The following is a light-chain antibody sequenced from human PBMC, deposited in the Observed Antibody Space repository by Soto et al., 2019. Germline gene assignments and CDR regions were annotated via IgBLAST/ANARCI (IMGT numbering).Light chain of an antibody. CDR2: GAS. Sequence: EIVLTQSPGTLSLSPWERATLSCRTSQSVSTTYLAWYQQKPGQAPRLLIYGASSRATGIPDRFSGSGSGTDFTLTISRLEPEDFAVYYCQQHGNSPWTFGQGTKVDI. CDR1: QSVSTTY. CDR3: QQHGNSPWT. J-gene: IGKJ1*01. V-gene: IGKV3-20*01.